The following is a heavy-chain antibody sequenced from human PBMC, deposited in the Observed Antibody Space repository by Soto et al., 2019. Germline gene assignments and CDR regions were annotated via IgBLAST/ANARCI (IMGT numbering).Heavy chain of an antibody. D-gene: IGHD4-17*01. J-gene: IGHJ6*02. V-gene: IGHV2-26*03. CDR2: FFSDVER. CDR3: ARMNADSDYHYYAMDV. Sequence: SGPTLVNPTETLTLTCTISGFSLSNGSMGVGWIRQPPGRALEWLAHFFSDVERYYSTSMQSRLTMSQDTSGTQVVLTMTNMDPQDTGTYFCARMNADSDYHYYAMDVWGPGTPVTVSS. CDR1: GFSLSNGSMG.